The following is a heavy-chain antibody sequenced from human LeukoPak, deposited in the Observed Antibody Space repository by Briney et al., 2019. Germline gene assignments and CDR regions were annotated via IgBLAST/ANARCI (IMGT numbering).Heavy chain of an antibody. CDR1: GFTFSGYT. J-gene: IGHJ4*02. CDR3: AKDPSSGWQTANFDY. V-gene: IGHV3-21*04. D-gene: IGHD6-19*01. Sequence: GGSLRLSCAASGFTFSGYTMNWVRQAPGKGLEWISSISSSSSYIYYADSMKGRFTISRDNAKNSLYLQMNSLRAEDTALYYCAKDPSSGWQTANFDYWGQGTLVTVSS. CDR2: ISSSSSYI.